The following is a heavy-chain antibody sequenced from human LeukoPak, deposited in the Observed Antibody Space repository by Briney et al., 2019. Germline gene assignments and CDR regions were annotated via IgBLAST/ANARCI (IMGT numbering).Heavy chain of an antibody. V-gene: IGHV3-48*01. CDR2: ISSSSTI. J-gene: IGHJ3*02. CDR3: AKRGGSKWELDI. Sequence: GGSLRLSCAASGFTFSSYSMNWVRQAPGKGLEWVSYISSSSTIYYADSVKGRFTISRDNSKNTLYLQMNSLRAEDMAVYCCAKRGGSKWELDIWGQGTMVTVSS. CDR1: GFTFSSYS. D-gene: IGHD1-26*01.